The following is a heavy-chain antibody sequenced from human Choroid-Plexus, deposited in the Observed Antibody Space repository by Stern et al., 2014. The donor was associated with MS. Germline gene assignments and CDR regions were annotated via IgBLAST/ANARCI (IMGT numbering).Heavy chain of an antibody. CDR2: INNDGTYT. Sequence: VQLGQSGGGLVQPGGSLRLSCKASGFMFNNHWMHWVRQIPGKGLVWVSHINNDGTYTTYADSVKGRFTISRDNSKNTLYLQMNSLRAEDTAVYFCARRALGGWYSLGFDPWGQGTLVTVSS. CDR3: ARRALGGWYSLGFDP. CDR1: GFMFNNHW. V-gene: IGHV3-74*01. D-gene: IGHD6-19*01. J-gene: IGHJ5*02.